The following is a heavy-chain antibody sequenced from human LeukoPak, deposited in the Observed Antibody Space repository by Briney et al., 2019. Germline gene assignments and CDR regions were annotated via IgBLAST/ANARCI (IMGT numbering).Heavy chain of an antibody. Sequence: PGGSLRLSCAASGFTFSSYSMNWVRQAPGKGLEWVSSISSSSSYIYYADSVKSRFTISRDNAKNSLYLQMNSLRAEDTAVYYCARASDWDIVVVPAAADDAFDIWGQGTMVTVSS. D-gene: IGHD2-2*01. V-gene: IGHV3-21*01. CDR2: ISSSSSYI. CDR3: ARASDWDIVVVPAAADDAFDI. CDR1: GFTFSSYS. J-gene: IGHJ3*02.